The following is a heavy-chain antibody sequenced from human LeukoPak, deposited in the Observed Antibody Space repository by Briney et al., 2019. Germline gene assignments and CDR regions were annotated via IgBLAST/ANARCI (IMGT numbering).Heavy chain of an antibody. D-gene: IGHD4-23*01. J-gene: IGHJ6*02. Sequence: PSETLSLTCTVAGGSVSPHYWSWIRQPPGRGLEWIGYIFYSGISNYNPSLKSRVTISVDTSRNQLSLKLSSVTAADTAVYYCARVPVGVYGGNLAEGYYYYYGMDVWGQGTTVTVSS. CDR1: GGSVSPHY. CDR2: IFYSGIS. V-gene: IGHV4-59*08. CDR3: ARVPVGVYGGNLAEGYYYYYGMDV.